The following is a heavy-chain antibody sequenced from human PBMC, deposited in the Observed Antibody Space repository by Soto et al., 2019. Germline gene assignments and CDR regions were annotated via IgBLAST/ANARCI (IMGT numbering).Heavy chain of an antibody. CDR1: GFSLSTSGVG. V-gene: IGHV2-5*02. CDR3: AHSLIGYYYDSSGSNWFDP. CDR2: IYWDDDK. D-gene: IGHD3-22*01. J-gene: IGHJ5*02. Sequence: QITLKESGPTLVKPTQTLTLTCTFSGFSLSTSGVGVGWIRQPPGKALEWLALIYWDDDKRYSPSLKSRLTITKDTSKNQVVLTMTNMAPVDTATYYCAHSLIGYYYDSSGSNWFDPWGQGTLVTVSS.